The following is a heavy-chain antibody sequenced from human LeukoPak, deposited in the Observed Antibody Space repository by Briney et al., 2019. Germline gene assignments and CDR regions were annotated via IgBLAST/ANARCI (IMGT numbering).Heavy chain of an antibody. CDR1: GYSISSGYY. CDR3: ARGKPSYGSGTFYRPLEPNYMDV. CDR2: FDQSGST. J-gene: IGHJ6*03. V-gene: IGHV4-38-2*02. Sequence: SETLSLTCTVSGYSISSGYYWGCIRQPPGKGLEWIGSFDQSGSTYYNPSLKSRVTISVDTSKNQFSLKLSSVTAADTAVYYCARGKPSYGSGTFYRPLEPNYMDVWGKGTTVTVSS. D-gene: IGHD3-10*01.